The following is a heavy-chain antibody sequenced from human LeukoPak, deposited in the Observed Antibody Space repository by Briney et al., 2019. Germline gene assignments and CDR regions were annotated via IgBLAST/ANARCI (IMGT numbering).Heavy chain of an antibody. J-gene: IGHJ6*03. Sequence: SETLSLTCTVSGYSISSTYYWGWIRQPPGKGLEWIGTIYHSGSTYYNPSLKSRVTISVDTSKNQFSLRLSSVTAADTAVYYCARQGPRGPSGSRRHYYYYYMDVWGKGTTVTISS. V-gene: IGHV4-38-2*02. D-gene: IGHD3-10*01. CDR3: ARQGPRGPSGSRRHYYYYYMDV. CDR2: IYHSGST. CDR1: GYSISSTYY.